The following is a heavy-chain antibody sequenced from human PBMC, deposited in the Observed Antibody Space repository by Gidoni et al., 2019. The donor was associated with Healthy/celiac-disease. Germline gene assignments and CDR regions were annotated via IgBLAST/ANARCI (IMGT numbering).Heavy chain of an antibody. V-gene: IGHV3-49*04. CDR1: GFTFGDYA. CDR2: IRC. D-gene: IGHD3-10*01. J-gene: IGHJ4*02. Sequence: EVQLVESGGGLVQPGRSLGLSCTASGFTFGDYAMSWVRQAPGKGLEWVGFIRCKGRFTISRDDSKSIAYLQMNSLKTEDTAVYYCTRDTDYYGSGGDYWGQGTLVTVPS. CDR3: TRDTDYYGSGGDY.